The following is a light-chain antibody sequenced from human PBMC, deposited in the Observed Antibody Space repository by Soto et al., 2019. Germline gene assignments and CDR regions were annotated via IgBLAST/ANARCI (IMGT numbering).Light chain of an antibody. CDR3: QQRNIWQPVT. V-gene: IGKV3D-11*02. J-gene: IGKJ5*01. CDR2: GAF. CDR1: PSVTNY. Sequence: EIVLTQSPATLYLSPGERATLSCRASPSVTNYLAWYQQKPGQPPRLLIYGAFNRAAGIPARFSGSGSGTDFTLAISSLEPEDSAVYYYQQRNIWQPVTFGQETRLEIK.